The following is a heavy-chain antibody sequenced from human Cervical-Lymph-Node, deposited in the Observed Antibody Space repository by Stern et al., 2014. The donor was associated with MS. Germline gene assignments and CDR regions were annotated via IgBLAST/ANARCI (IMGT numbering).Heavy chain of an antibody. CDR1: GYTFSSYA. D-gene: IGHD3-3*01. CDR3: ARSYDFPIFDS. Sequence: QVQLVQSGAEVKKPGPSVKVSCKASGYTFSSYAMHWVRQAPGQRLEWMEWIIAGNGNTNYTQTFQGTVTITRDTSASTAYMELSSLRSEDTAVYYCARSYDFPIFDSWGQGTLVTVSS. J-gene: IGHJ4*02. V-gene: IGHV1-3*01. CDR2: IIAGNGNT.